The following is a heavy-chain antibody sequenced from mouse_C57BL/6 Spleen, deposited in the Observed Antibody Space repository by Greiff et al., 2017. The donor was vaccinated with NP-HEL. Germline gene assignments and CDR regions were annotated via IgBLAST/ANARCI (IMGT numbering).Heavy chain of an antibody. CDR1: GYTFTSYW. D-gene: IGHD1-1*01. J-gene: IGHJ2*01. V-gene: IGHV1-69*01. CDR3: ARDYGSSSPYYFDY. CDR2: IDPSDSYT. Sequence: QVQLQQPGAELVMPGASVKLSCKASGYTFTSYWMHWVKQRPGQGLEWIGEIDPSDSYTNYNQKFKGKSTLTVDKSSSTAYMQLSSLTSEDSAVYYCARDYGSSSPYYFDYWGQGTTLTVSS.